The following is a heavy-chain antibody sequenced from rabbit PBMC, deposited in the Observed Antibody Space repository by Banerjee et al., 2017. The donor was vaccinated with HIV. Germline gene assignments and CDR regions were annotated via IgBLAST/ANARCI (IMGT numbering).Heavy chain of an antibody. CDR1: GFDFSSYG. Sequence: QEQLVESGGGLVQPGGSLKLSCKASGFDFSSYGVSWVRQAPGKGLEWIGYIDPVFGSTYYASWVNGRFTISSHNAQNTLYLQLNSLTAADTATYFCWGSGWGEDLWGPGTLVTVS. D-gene: IGHD4-1*01. J-gene: IGHJ4*01. CDR2: IDPVFGST. V-gene: IGHV1S47*01. CDR3: WGSGWGEDL.